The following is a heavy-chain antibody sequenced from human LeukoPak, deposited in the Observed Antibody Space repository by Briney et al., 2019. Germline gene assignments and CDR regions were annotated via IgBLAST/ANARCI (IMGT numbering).Heavy chain of an antibody. J-gene: IGHJ4*02. V-gene: IGHV3-21*01. CDR1: GFTFDDYG. CDR2: ISSSSSYI. Sequence: GGSLRLSCAASGFTFDDYGMSWVRQAPGKGLEWVSSISSSSSYIYYADSVKGRFTISRDNAKNSLYLQMNSLRAEDTAVYYCARGPGIAAAGVDYWGQGTLVTVSS. D-gene: IGHD6-13*01. CDR3: ARGPGIAAAGVDY.